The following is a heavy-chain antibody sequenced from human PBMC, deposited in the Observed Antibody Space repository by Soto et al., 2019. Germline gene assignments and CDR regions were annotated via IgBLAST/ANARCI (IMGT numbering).Heavy chain of an antibody. D-gene: IGHD3-10*01. Sequence: VQLLDSGGGLVQPGGSLRLSCAASGFTFSSYAMSRVRQAPGKGLEWVSSISGSGGGTYYADSVKGRFTISRDNSKNTLSLQMNSLRAEDTAVYYCAKSRGSGSYFNPSDAFDFWGQGTMVTVSS. CDR1: GFTFSSYA. CDR3: AKSRGSGSYFNPSDAFDF. CDR2: ISGSGGGT. V-gene: IGHV3-23*01. J-gene: IGHJ3*01.